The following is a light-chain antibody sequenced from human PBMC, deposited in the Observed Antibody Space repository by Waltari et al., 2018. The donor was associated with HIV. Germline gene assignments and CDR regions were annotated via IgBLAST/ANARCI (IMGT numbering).Light chain of an antibody. CDR1: QSVRDN. J-gene: IGKJ4*01. CDR2: GAS. Sequence: EIVMTQSPATLSVSPGERATLSCRASQSVRDNLAWYQQKPGQAPRLLIYGASTRAIGIPVRFSGSGSGTEFTLTISSLQSEDFAVYYCQQYNKWPPVTFGGGTK. CDR3: QQYNKWPPVT. V-gene: IGKV3-15*01.